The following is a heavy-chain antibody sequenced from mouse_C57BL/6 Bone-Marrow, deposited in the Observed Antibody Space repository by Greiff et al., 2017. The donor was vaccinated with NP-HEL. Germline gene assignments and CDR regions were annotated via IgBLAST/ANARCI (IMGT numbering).Heavy chain of an antibody. CDR2: IYPGDGDT. V-gene: IGHV1-80*01. Sequence: VQLQESGAELVKPGASVKISCKASGYAFSSYWMNWVKQRPGKGLEWIGQIYPGDGDTNYNGKFKGKATLTADKSSSTAYMQLSSLTSEDSAVYFCARCYGSSYGYFDVWGTGTTVTVSS. CDR3: ARCYGSSYGYFDV. CDR1: GYAFSSYW. D-gene: IGHD1-1*01. J-gene: IGHJ1*03.